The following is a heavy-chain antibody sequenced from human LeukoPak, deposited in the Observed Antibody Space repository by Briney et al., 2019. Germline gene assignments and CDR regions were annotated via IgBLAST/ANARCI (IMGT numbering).Heavy chain of an antibody. Sequence: GGSLRLSCAASGFTFSSYAMSWVRQAPGKGLEWVSGVSGSGGSTYYADSVKGRFTISRDNSKNTLYLQMNSLRAEDTAVYYCAKDLDIVATITGNWGQGTLVTVSS. CDR1: GFTFSSYA. D-gene: IGHD5-12*01. CDR3: AKDLDIVATITGN. CDR2: VSGSGGST. J-gene: IGHJ4*02. V-gene: IGHV3-23*01.